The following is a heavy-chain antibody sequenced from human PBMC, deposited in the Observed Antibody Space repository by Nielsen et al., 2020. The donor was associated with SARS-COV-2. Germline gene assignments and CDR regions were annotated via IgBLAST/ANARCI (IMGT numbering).Heavy chain of an antibody. V-gene: IGHV3-30*18. CDR2: ISYDGSNK. J-gene: IGHJ4*02. D-gene: IGHD1-26*01. CDR1: GFTFSSYG. CDR3: AKDLSDQWELNWGYFDY. Sequence: GESLKISCAASGFTFSSYGMHWVRQAPGKGLEWVAVISYDGSNKYYADSVKGRFTISRDNSKNTLYLQMNSLRAEDTAVYYCAKDLSDQWELNWGYFDYWGQGTLVTVSS.